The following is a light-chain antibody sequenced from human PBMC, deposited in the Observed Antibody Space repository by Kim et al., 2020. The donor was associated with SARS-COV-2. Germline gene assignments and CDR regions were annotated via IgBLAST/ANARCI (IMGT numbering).Light chain of an antibody. Sequence: STINCKSGQSVLYSSNNKNYLCWYQQKPGQPPKLLIYWASTRESGVPDRFSGSGSGTDFTLTISSLQAEDVAVYYCQQYYSTPFTFGPGTKVDIK. J-gene: IGKJ3*01. CDR2: WAS. CDR1: QSVLYSSNNKNY. V-gene: IGKV4-1*01. CDR3: QQYYSTPFT.